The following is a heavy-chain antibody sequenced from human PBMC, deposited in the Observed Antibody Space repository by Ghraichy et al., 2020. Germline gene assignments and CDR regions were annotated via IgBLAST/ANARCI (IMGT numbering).Heavy chain of an antibody. CDR3: AIEQGYYDFADS. V-gene: IGHV3-48*03. D-gene: IGHD3-3*01. CDR2: ISSSGSSI. J-gene: IGHJ4*02. Sequence: GGSLRLSCATSGFTFSSYEMHWVRQAPGKGLEWVSYISSSGSSIYYADTVKGRFTISRDNAKNSLYLQMNSLRAEYTAVYYCAIEQGYYDFADSWGQGTLVTVSS. CDR1: GFTFSSYE.